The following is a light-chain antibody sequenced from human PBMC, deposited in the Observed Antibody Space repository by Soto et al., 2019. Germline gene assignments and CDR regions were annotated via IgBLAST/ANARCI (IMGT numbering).Light chain of an antibody. CDR3: QQYGSSPSYT. CDR2: GAS. Sequence: EIVLTQSPGPLSLSPGEIATLSCRASQSVSSSYLAWYQQKPGQAPRLLIYGASSSATGIPDWFSGSGSGTEFTLTISRLEPEDFAVYYCQQYGSSPSYTFGEGTKLEIK. CDR1: QSVSSSY. J-gene: IGKJ2*01. V-gene: IGKV3-20*01.